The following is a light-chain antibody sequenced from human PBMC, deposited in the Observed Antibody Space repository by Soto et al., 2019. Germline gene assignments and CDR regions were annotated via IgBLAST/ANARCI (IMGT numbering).Light chain of an antibody. CDR1: QSVGSN. V-gene: IGKV3-15*01. Sequence: ILMTQSPATLSVSPGERATLSCRASQSVGSNLAWYLQKPGQAPRLLIYGASTRATGIPATFSGSGSGTDFTLTISSLQSEDFAVYYCQQYNTWPLITFGPGTRLEIK. J-gene: IGKJ5*01. CDR3: QQYNTWPLIT. CDR2: GAS.